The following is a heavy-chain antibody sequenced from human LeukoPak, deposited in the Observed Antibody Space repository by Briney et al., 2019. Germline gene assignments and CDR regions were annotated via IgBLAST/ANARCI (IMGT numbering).Heavy chain of an antibody. CDR1: GGTFSSYA. CDR2: IIPIFGTT. V-gene: IGHV1-69*13. Sequence: ASVKVSCKASGGTFSSYAIRWVRQAPGQGLERMGGIIPIFGTTNYAQKFQGRVTITADESTSTAYMELSSLKSEDTAVYYCARGNPRSLLPYYFDYWGQGTLVTVSS. CDR3: ARGNPRSLLPYYFDY. J-gene: IGHJ4*02. D-gene: IGHD3-3*01.